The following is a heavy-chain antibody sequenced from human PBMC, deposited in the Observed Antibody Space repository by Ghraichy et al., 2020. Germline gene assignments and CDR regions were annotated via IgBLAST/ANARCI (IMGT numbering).Heavy chain of an antibody. V-gene: IGHV1-69*13. CDR2: IIPIFGTP. CDR3: ATETGSKAVPADIPYSFDS. J-gene: IGHJ4*02. D-gene: IGHD2-2*02. Sequence: SVKVSCKASGDTFSSHAISWVRQAPGQGLEWMGGIIPIFGTPHYAQKFQGRVSITADESTSTAYMDLTSLTSEDTAVYYCATETGSKAVPADIPYSFDSWGQGTLVTVSS. CDR1: GDTFSSHA.